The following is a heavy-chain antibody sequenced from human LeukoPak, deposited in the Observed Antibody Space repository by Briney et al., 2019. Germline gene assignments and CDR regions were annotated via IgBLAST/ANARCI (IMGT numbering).Heavy chain of an antibody. CDR3: ARGGPVAGTNFDY. V-gene: IGHV4-34*01. Sequence: PSETLSLTCAVYGGSFRGYYWSWIRQPPGKGLEWIGEINHSGSTNYNPSLKSRVTISVDTSKNQFSLKLSSVTAADTAVYYCARGGPVAGTNFDYWGQGTLVTVSS. D-gene: IGHD6-19*01. J-gene: IGHJ4*02. CDR2: INHSGST. CDR1: GGSFRGYY.